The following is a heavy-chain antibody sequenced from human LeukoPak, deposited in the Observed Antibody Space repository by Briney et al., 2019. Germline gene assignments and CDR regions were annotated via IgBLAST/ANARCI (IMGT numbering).Heavy chain of an antibody. CDR1: GFTFSSYA. CDR3: AVYDFWSGYYSFQH. J-gene: IGHJ1*01. V-gene: IGHV3-23*01. CDR2: ISGSGGST. Sequence: GGSLRLSCAASGFTFSSYAMSWVRQAPGKGLEWVSAISGSGGSTYYADSVKGRFTISRDNSKNTLYLQMNSLRAEDTAVYYCAVYDFWSGYYSFQHWGQGTLVTVSS. D-gene: IGHD3-3*01.